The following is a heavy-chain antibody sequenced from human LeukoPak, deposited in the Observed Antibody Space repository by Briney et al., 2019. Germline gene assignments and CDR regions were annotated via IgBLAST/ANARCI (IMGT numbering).Heavy chain of an antibody. V-gene: IGHV3-48*03. CDR2: ISSSGSTI. Sequence: GGSLRLSCTVSGFTFSSYEMNWVRQAPGKGLEWVSYISSSGSTIYYADSVKGRFTISRDNAKNSLYLQMNSLRAEDTAVYYCARDDPYYEILTGYYRGYYFDYWGQGTLVTVSS. CDR3: ARDDPYYEILTGYYRGYYFDY. CDR1: GFTFSSYE. J-gene: IGHJ4*02. D-gene: IGHD3-9*01.